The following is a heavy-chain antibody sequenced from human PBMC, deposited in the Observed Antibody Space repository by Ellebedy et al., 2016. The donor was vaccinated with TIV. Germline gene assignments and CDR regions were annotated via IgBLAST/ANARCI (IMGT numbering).Heavy chain of an antibody. V-gene: IGHV3-7*03. CDR3: VRYVAAFDI. J-gene: IGHJ3*02. Sequence: PGGSLRLSCAGSGFTFSSYWMSWVRQAPGKGLEWVANINKDGSEKYYVDSVKGRFTISRDNAKKSLYLQMNSLRAEDTAVYYCVRYVAAFDIWGQGTMVTASS. CDR1: GFTFSSYW. CDR2: INKDGSEK. D-gene: IGHD3-16*01.